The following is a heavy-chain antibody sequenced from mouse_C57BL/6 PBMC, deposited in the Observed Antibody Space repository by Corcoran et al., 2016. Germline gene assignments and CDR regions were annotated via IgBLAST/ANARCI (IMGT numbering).Heavy chain of an antibody. CDR3: AGGLRRNYFDY. CDR2: INPNNGGT. Sequence: EVQLQQSGPELVKPGASVKISCKASGYTFTDYYMNWVKQSHGKSLEWIGDINPNNGGTSYNQKFKGKATLTVDKSSSTAYMELRSLTSEASAVYYCAGGLRRNYFDYWGQGTTLTVSS. D-gene: IGHD2-4*01. CDR1: GYTFTDYY. V-gene: IGHV1-26*01. J-gene: IGHJ2*01.